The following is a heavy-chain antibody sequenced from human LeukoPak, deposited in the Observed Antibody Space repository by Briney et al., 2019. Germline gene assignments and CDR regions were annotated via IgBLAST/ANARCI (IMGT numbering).Heavy chain of an antibody. CDR3: ATCITGSYYYFDY. V-gene: IGHV4-39*01. CDR1: GGSVSSYSYY. D-gene: IGHD1-20*01. Sequence: SETLSLTCTVSGGSVSSYSYYWGWIRQPPGKGLEWIGSIYSSGSTFYSPSLKSRVTISVDTSKNQFSLKLSSVTAADTAVYYCATCITGSYYYFDYWGQGILVTASS. J-gene: IGHJ4*02. CDR2: IYSSGST.